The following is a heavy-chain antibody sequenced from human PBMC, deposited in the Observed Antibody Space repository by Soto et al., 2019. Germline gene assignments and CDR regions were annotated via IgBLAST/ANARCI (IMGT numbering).Heavy chain of an antibody. J-gene: IGHJ5*02. D-gene: IGHD2-15*01. Sequence: PSETLSLTCTVSGGSIISGFYSWSWIRQPPGKGLEWIGYIYHSGSTYYNPSLKSRVTISVDRSKNQFSLKLSSVTAADTAVYYCARETLGYCSGGSCSDNWFDPWGQGTLVTVSS. CDR1: GGSIISGFYS. V-gene: IGHV4-30-2*01. CDR2: IYHSGST. CDR3: ARETLGYCSGGSCSDNWFDP.